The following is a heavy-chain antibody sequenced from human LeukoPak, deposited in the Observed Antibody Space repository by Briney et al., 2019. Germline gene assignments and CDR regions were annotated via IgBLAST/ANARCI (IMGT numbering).Heavy chain of an antibody. D-gene: IGHD4-17*01. V-gene: IGHV5-51*01. CDR3: ARQLGSGA. CDR1: GYFFSGYW. CDR2: IFPGDSDT. J-gene: IGHJ5*02. Sequence: AESMKISCKASGYFFSGYWIAWVRQLPEKGVEWTGIIFPGDSDTSSSPSFHSLTTISADTATSTYFLQWRPLKASNTALYYCARQLGSGAWGQGTLVTVSS.